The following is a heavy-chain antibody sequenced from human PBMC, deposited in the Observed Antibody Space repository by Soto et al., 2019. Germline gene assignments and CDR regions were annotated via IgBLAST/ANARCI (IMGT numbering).Heavy chain of an antibody. V-gene: IGHV4-34*01. CDR3: ARQGRGLYCSGGSCYSGHWPDYWFDP. CDR2: INLNGYT. J-gene: IGHJ5*02. CDR1: GESFSDFY. Sequence: PSETLSLTCSVSGESFSDFYWTWIRQSPEKGLEWIGEINLNGYTKYSPSLQSRVTLGVDTTKKRVSLRLTSVTAADTAMYYCARQGRGLYCSGGSCYSGHWPDYWFDPWGQGTLVTVS. D-gene: IGHD2-15*01.